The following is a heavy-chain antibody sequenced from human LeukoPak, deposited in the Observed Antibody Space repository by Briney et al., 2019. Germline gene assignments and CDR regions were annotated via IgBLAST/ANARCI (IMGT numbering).Heavy chain of an antibody. Sequence: PSETLSLTCTVSGGSISSSSYYWGWIRQPPGKGLEWIGSIYYSGSTYYNPSLKSRVTISVDTSKNQFSLKLSSVTAADTAVYYCASSLYDYVWGSFDYWGQGTLVTVSS. D-gene: IGHD3-16*01. CDR3: ASSLYDYVWGSFDY. CDR2: IYYSGST. J-gene: IGHJ4*02. CDR1: GGSISSSSYY. V-gene: IGHV4-39*01.